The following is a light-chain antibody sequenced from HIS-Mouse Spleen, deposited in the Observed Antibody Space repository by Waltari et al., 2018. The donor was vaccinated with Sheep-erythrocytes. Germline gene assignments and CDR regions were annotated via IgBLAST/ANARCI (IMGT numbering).Light chain of an antibody. V-gene: IGLV2-8*01. Sequence: QSALTQPPSASGSPGQSVPISCTGTSSDFGGYNYVPWYQQHPGKAPKLMIYEVSKRPSGVPDRFSGSKSGNTASLTVSGLQAEDEADYYCSSYAGSNNWVFGGGTKLTVL. CDR2: EVS. CDR3: SSYAGSNNWV. J-gene: IGLJ3*02. CDR1: SSDFGGYNY.